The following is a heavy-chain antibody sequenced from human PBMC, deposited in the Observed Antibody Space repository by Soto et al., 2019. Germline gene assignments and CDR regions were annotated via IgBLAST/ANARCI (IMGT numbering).Heavy chain of an antibody. CDR3: AISFYYDSSGYSPDFQH. Sequence: PGESLKISCKGSGYSSTSYWISWVRQMPGKGLEWMGRIDPSDSYTNYSPSFQGHVTISADKSISTAYLQWSSLKASDTAMYYCAISFYYDSSGYSPDFQHWGQGTLVTVSS. J-gene: IGHJ1*01. CDR1: GYSSTSYW. CDR2: IDPSDSYT. V-gene: IGHV5-10-1*01. D-gene: IGHD3-22*01.